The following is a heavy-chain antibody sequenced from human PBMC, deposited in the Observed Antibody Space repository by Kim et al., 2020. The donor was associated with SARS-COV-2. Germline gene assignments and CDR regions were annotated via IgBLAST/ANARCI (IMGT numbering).Heavy chain of an antibody. J-gene: IGHJ5*02. CDR3: AKDREPGAVATNWFDP. D-gene: IGHD6-19*01. V-gene: IGHV3-23*01. CDR1: GFTFSSYA. CDR2: ISGSGGST. Sequence: GGSLRLSCAASGFTFSSYAMSWVRQAPGKGLEWVSAISGSGGSTYYADSVKGRFTISRDNSKNTLYLQMNSLRAEDTAVYYCAKDREPGAVATNWFDPWGQGTLVTVSS.